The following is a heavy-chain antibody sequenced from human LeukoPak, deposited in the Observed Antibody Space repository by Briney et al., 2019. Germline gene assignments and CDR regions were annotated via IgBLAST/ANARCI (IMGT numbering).Heavy chain of an antibody. CDR1: GFTFTSYV. CDR3: ARDDDYGDYATY. D-gene: IGHD4-17*01. CDR2: ISGSGGST. V-gene: IGHV3-23*01. Sequence: GGSLRLSCAASGFTFTSYVMSWARQAPGKWLEWVSAISGSGGSTYYADSVKGRFTISRDNSKNTLYLQMNSLRAEDTAVYYCARDDDYGDYATYWGQGNLVTVSS. J-gene: IGHJ4*02.